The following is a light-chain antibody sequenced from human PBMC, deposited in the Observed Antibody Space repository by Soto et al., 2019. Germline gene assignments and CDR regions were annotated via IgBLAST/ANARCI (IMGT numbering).Light chain of an antibody. J-gene: IGKJ5*01. CDR3: QQANSFPIT. V-gene: IGKV1-12*01. Sequence: DIQMTQSPSSVSASVGDRVTITCRASQGISSWLAWYQKKPGKAPNLLIYAASSLQSGVPSRFSGSESETDFTLTISSLQPEDCAIYFCQQANSFPITFGQGTRLEI. CDR1: QGISSW. CDR2: AAS.